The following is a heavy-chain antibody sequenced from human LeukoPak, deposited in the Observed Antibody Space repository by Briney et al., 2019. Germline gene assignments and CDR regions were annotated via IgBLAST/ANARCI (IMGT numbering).Heavy chain of an antibody. CDR2: IKGKNDRATP. CDR1: GLPSSHAW. D-gene: IGHD3-10*01. V-gene: IGHV3-15*05. Sequence: GGSLRLSRAAYGLPSSHAWTSWVRQPPGEGRECFGRIKGKNDRATPDYSAPVKGRFTLARDDWKNKECLQMNGLKTEDTGIYYCTTAPGTLVRGVLIDVWGTGTAVTVSS. CDR3: TTAPGTLVRGVLIDV. J-gene: IGHJ6*04.